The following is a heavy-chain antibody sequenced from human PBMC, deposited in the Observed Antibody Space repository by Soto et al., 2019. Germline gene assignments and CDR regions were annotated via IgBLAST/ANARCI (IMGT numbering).Heavy chain of an antibody. CDR3: ARGYCSGGSCYDNWFDP. J-gene: IGHJ5*02. CDR1: GYTFTSYG. V-gene: IGHV1-2*04. Sequence: ASVKVSCKASGYTFTSYGISWVRQAPGQGLEWMGWINPNSGGTNYAQKFQGWVTMTRDTSISTAYMELSRLRSDDTAVYYCARGYCSGGSCYDNWFDPWGQGTLVTVSS. CDR2: INPNSGGT. D-gene: IGHD2-15*01.